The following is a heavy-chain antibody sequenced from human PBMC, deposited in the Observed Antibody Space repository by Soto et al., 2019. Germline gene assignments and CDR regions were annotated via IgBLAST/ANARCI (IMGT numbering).Heavy chain of an antibody. D-gene: IGHD3-3*01. V-gene: IGHV1-3*01. CDR3: ARDWRGAEGFDP. Sequence: GASVKVSCKASGYTFTSYAMHWVRQAPGQRLEWMGWINAGNGNTNYAQNFQGRVTMTTDTSTTTSYMELRSLTPDDTAVYFCARDWRGAEGFDPWGQGTLVTVSS. J-gene: IGHJ5*02. CDR2: INAGNGNT. CDR1: GYTFTSYA.